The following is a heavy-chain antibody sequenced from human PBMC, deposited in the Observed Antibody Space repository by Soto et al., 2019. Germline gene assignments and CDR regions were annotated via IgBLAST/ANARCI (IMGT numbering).Heavy chain of an antibody. Sequence: EVQLVESGGGLVQPGGSLRLSCAASGFTFSGSWMHWVRQAPGKGLVWVSRINGGGSGTSYADFVKGRFTISRDDAKNTLFLQMYGLRAEDTAVYYCARGIFGSGTANDYWGQGTLVTVSS. V-gene: IGHV3-74*01. CDR2: INGGGSGT. D-gene: IGHD3-10*01. CDR3: ARGIFGSGTANDY. J-gene: IGHJ4*02. CDR1: GFTFSGSW.